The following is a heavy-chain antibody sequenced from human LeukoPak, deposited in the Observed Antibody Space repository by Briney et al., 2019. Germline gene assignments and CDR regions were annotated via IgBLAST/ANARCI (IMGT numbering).Heavy chain of an antibody. D-gene: IGHD6-13*01. V-gene: IGHV1-2*02. CDR3: ARSIAAAGPWFDP. Sequence: ASVKVSCKASGYTFTSYYMHWVRQAPGQGLEWMGWINPNSGGTNYAQKFQGRVTMTRDTSISTAYMELSRLRSDDTAVYYCARSIAAAGPWFDPWGQGTLVTVSS. CDR1: GYTFTSYY. CDR2: INPNSGGT. J-gene: IGHJ5*02.